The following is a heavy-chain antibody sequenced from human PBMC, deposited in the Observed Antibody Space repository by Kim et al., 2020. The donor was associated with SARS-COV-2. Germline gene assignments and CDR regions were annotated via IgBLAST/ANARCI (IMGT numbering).Heavy chain of an antibody. D-gene: IGHD3-3*01. J-gene: IGHJ4*02. Sequence: YAQKFQGRVTMTRNTSISTAYMELSSLRSEDTAVYYCARLLERYYYFDYWGQGTLVTVSS. V-gene: IGHV1-8*01. CDR3: ARLLERYYYFDY.